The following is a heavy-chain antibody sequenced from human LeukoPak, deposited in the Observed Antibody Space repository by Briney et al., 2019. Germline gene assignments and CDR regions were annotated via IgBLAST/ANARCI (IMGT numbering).Heavy chain of an antibody. CDR3: ASGEWSSSSVDY. J-gene: IGHJ4*02. CDR1: GGTFSSYA. D-gene: IGHD6-6*01. Sequence: PVASVKVSCKASGGTFSSYAISWVRQAPGQGLEWMGGIIPIFGTANYAQKFQGRVTITADESTSTAYMELSSLRSEDTAVYYCASGEWSSSSVDYWGQGTLVTVSS. V-gene: IGHV1-69*13. CDR2: IIPIFGTA.